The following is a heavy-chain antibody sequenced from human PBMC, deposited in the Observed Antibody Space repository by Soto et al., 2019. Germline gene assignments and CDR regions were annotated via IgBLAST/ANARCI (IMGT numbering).Heavy chain of an antibody. CDR3: ARDSGLAVAGSAFDI. J-gene: IGHJ3*02. CDR2: ISAYNGNT. D-gene: IGHD6-19*01. CDR1: GYTFTSYG. V-gene: IGHV1-18*04. Sequence: ASVKVSCKASGYTFTSYGISWVRQAPGQGLEWMGWISAYNGNTNYARKLQGRVTMTTDTSTSTAYMELRSLRSDDTAVYYCARDSGLAVAGSAFDIWGQGTMVTVSS.